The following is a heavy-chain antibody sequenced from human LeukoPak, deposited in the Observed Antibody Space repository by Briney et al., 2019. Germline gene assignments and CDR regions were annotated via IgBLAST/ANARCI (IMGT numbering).Heavy chain of an antibody. D-gene: IGHD6-25*01. Sequence: GGSLRLSCAAPGFTFSTYAMHWFRQAPGKGLEWVAFIWPDGSKKYYADSVKGRFAISRENSKNTVYLQMNDLRPEDTALYFCAKISSSAESNFDYWGQGTLLTVSS. V-gene: IGHV3-30*02. J-gene: IGHJ4*02. CDR2: IWPDGSKK. CDR3: AKISSSAESNFDY. CDR1: GFTFSTYA.